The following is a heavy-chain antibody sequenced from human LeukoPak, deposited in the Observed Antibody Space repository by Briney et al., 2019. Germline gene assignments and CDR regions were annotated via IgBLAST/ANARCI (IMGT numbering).Heavy chain of an antibody. CDR3: ARAFSTDDVSGWYPLWSRQPRSYYYYYMDV. D-gene: IGHD6-19*01. Sequence: PSETLSLTCTVSGGSISSTNYYWAWIRQPPGKGLEWIGNIYYSGSTYYNPSLKSRVTISVDTSKNQFSLKLSSVTAADTAVYYCARAFSTDDVSGWYPLWSRQPRSYYYYYMDVWGKGTTVTISS. CDR1: GGSISSTNYY. CDR2: IYYSGST. V-gene: IGHV4-39*01. J-gene: IGHJ6*03.